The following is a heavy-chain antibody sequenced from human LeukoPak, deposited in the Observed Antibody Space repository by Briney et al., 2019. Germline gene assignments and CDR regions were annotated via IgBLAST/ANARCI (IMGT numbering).Heavy chain of an antibody. V-gene: IGHV1-2*02. J-gene: IGHJ4*02. CDR1: GSTITGYY. CDR3: ARGGLRGNSFDY. D-gene: IGHD1-26*01. CDR2: INPNSGGT. Sequence: ASVKVSCKASGSTITGYYMHWVRQAPGQGLEWMGWINPNSGGTDYAQEFQGRVTMTGDTAINTAYMELSRLTSDDTAVYYCARGGLRGNSFDYWGQGSLVTVTS.